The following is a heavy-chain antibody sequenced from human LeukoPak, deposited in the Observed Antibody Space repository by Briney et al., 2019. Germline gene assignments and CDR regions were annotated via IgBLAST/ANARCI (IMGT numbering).Heavy chain of an antibody. Sequence: PSETLSLTCTVSGGSISGSSYYWGWIRQPPGKGLEWIGNIYYSGSTYYNPSLKSRVTISVDTSKNQFSLKLSSVTAADTAVYYCARRLAEGCTNGVCYTEYYFDYWGQGTLVTVSS. V-gene: IGHV4-39*01. J-gene: IGHJ4*02. CDR2: IYYSGST. CDR1: GGSISGSSYY. D-gene: IGHD2-8*01. CDR3: ARRLAEGCTNGVCYTEYYFDY.